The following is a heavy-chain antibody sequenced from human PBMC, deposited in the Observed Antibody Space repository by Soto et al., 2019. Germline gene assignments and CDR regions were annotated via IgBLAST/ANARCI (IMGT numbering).Heavy chain of an antibody. V-gene: IGHV4-61*01. D-gene: IGHD2-15*01. Sequence: SETLSLTXSVSGDSVNSGSYFWGWIRQPPGKRLEWIGHIYNNDNTYNPSLKSRVTISVDTSKNQFSLKLNSVTAADTAVYYCVRTNNKGQWAAWYWGQGALVTVSS. CDR2: IYNNDN. J-gene: IGHJ4*02. CDR1: GDSVNSGSYF. CDR3: VRTNNKGQWAAWY.